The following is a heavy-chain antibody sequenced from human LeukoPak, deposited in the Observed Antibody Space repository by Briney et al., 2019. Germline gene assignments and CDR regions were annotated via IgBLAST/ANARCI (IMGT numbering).Heavy chain of an antibody. V-gene: IGHV3-7*01. Sequence: GWSLRLSCATSGFTFSRHWMSWVRQAPGKGPEWVANIKQDGSERYYVHSVKGRFTISRDNAKNSLYLHMNSLRAEDTAVYYCARDGGHSTDLDYWGQGILVTVSS. CDR2: IKQDGSER. CDR1: GFTFSRHW. D-gene: IGHD2-8*02. CDR3: ARDGGHSTDLDY. J-gene: IGHJ4*02.